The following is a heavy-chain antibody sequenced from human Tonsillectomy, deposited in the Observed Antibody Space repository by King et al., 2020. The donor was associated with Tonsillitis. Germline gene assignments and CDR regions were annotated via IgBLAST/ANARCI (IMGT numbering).Heavy chain of an antibody. J-gene: IGHJ4*02. V-gene: IGHV4-39*06. D-gene: IGHD3-22*01. CDR2: TYYSGAT. CDR3: GSPIGDSSGYYERSPFDY. Sequence: LQLQESGPGLVKPSETLSLTCTVSGGSITSTSYYWGWIRQPPGKRLNWIGSTYYSGATYYNPSPKSRVTISVDTSKNQFPLNLSSVTAADTAVYCCGSPIGDSSGYYERSPFDYWGQGTLVTVSS. CDR1: GGSITSTSYY.